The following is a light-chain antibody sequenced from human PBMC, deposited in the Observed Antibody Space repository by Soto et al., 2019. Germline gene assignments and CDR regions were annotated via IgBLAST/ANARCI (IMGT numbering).Light chain of an antibody. CDR1: QSVSSN. CDR2: GAS. J-gene: IGKJ1*01. Sequence: ERVMTQSPATLSVSPGEKVTLSCRASQSVSSNLAWYQQKPGQAPRLLIYGASNRATGIPDRFSGSGSGTDFTLTISRLEPEDFAVYYCQQYGSSGTFGQGTKVDI. V-gene: IGKV3-20*01. CDR3: QQYGSSGT.